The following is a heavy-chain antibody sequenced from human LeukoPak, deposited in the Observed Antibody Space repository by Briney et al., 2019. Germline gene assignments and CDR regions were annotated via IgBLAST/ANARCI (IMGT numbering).Heavy chain of an antibody. CDR2: IKSKADGGIT. CDR3: TTMNHYGDNA. J-gene: IGHJ4*02. CDR1: GFPFTNAW. Sequence: GGSLRLSCAAAGFPFTNAWMTWVRQAPGKGLEWVGRIKSKADGGITEYAAPVKGRFTISRDDSKNTLYLQLNSLKTEDTAVYYCTTMNHYGDNAWGQGILVTVSS. V-gene: IGHV3-15*05. D-gene: IGHD4-17*01.